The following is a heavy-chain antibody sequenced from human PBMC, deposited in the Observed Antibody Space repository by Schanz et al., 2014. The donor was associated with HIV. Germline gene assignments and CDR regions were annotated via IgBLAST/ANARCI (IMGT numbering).Heavy chain of an antibody. Sequence: QVQLVQSGAEVKKPGASVKVSCKASGYTFTGYYLHWIRQAPGQGLEWMGGIIPVFGTTNYAQKFQGRVTITADKSTSTAYMELSSLRSEDTAVYYCAKMEMAIVRWYYGMDVWGQGTTVTVSS. J-gene: IGHJ6*02. V-gene: IGHV1-69*06. CDR2: IIPVFGTT. CDR3: AKMEMAIVRWYYGMDV. CDR1: GYTFTGYY. D-gene: IGHD3-16*02.